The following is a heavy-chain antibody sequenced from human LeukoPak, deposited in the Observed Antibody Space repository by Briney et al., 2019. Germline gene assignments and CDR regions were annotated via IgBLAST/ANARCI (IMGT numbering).Heavy chain of an antibody. Sequence: GGSLRLSCAASGFTFSSYGMHWVRQAPGKGLEWVAVIWYDGSNKYYADSVKGRFTISRDNSKNTLYPQMNSLRAEDTAVYYCARDWWDYYGMDVWGQGTTVTVSS. D-gene: IGHD2-15*01. CDR3: ARDWWDYYGMDV. V-gene: IGHV3-33*01. J-gene: IGHJ6*02. CDR1: GFTFSSYG. CDR2: IWYDGSNK.